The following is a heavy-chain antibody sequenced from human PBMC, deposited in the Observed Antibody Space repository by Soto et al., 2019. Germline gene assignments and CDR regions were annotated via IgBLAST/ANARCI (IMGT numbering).Heavy chain of an antibody. Sequence: SETLSLTCAVSGGSIGSGGYSWSWIRQQPRKGLEWIGYIYHSGSTYYNPSLKSRVTITADESTSTAYMELSSLRSEDTAVYYCARDTSPAGGSCYFCCCWGQGTLVTVSS. D-gene: IGHD2-15*01. J-gene: IGHJ4*02. V-gene: IGHV4-30-2*01. CDR2: IYHSGST. CDR3: ARDTSPAGGSCYFCCC. CDR1: GGSIGSGGYS.